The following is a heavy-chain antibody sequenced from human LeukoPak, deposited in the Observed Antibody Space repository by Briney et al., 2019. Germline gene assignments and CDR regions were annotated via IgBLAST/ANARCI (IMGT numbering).Heavy chain of an antibody. CDR2: IYTSGST. D-gene: IGHD3-10*01. CDR3: ARGRFGDFDY. Sequence: SETLSLTCTVSGCSISSYYWRWNRQPAGKGLEWIGRIYTSGSTNYNPSLKSRVTMSVDTSKNQFSLKLSTVTAADTAMYYCARGRFGDFDYWGQGTLVTVSS. V-gene: IGHV4-4*07. J-gene: IGHJ4*02. CDR1: GCSISSYY.